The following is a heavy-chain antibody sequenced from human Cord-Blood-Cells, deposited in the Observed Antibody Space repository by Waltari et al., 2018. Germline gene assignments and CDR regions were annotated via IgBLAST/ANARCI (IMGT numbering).Heavy chain of an antibody. V-gene: IGHV4-59*08. CDR3: ARSHTRGDAFDI. D-gene: IGHD3-16*01. Sequence: QVQLQESGPGLVKPSETLSLTCTVSGGSISSYYWSWIRPPPGKGLEWIGYIYYSGSTNYNPSLKSRVTMSVDTPTNQFSLKLRSVTAADTAVYYCARSHTRGDAFDIWGQGTMVTVSS. J-gene: IGHJ3*02. CDR2: IYYSGST. CDR1: GGSISSYY.